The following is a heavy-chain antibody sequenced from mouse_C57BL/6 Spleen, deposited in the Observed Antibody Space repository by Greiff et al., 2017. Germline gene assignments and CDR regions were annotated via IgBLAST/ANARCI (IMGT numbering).Heavy chain of an antibody. J-gene: IGHJ3*01. D-gene: IGHD3-2*02. CDR3: TAGGLRLRAWFAY. CDR2: IDPETGGT. Sequence: QVQLQQSGAELVRPGASVTLSCKASGYTFTDYEMHWVKQTPVHGLEWIGAIDPETGGTAYNQKFKGTAILTADKSSSTASMELRSRTSEDSAANYCTAGGLRLRAWFAYWGQGTLVTVSA. CDR1: GYTFTDYE. V-gene: IGHV1-15*01.